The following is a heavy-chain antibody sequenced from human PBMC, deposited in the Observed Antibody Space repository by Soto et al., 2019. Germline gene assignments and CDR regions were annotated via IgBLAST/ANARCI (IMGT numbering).Heavy chain of an antibody. J-gene: IGHJ4*02. V-gene: IGHV3-74*01. D-gene: IGHD6-19*01. Sequence: EVQLVESGGGLVQPGGSLRVSCAASGFTFSSYWMHWVRQAPGKGLVWVSRINSDGSSTSYADSVKGRFTISRDNAKNMLYSQRNSLRAEETAIYYWARRGAVAGLHSWGQGTLVIVSS. CDR1: GFTFSSYW. CDR3: ARRGAVAGLHS. CDR2: INSDGSST.